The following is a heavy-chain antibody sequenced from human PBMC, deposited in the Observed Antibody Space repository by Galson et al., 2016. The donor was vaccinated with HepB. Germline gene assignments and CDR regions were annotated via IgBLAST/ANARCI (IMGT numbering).Heavy chain of an antibody. CDR2: IIPIFGTT. Sequence: SVKVSCKASGGTFSGYAINWVRQAPGHGLEWMGGIIPIFGTTNYAQKFQGRVTITADESTSTAYMELGSLRSEDTAVYYCARGLVFGMVTGTTHDSYYMDDWGKGTTVTVSS. CDR1: GGTFSGYA. CDR3: ARGLVFGMVTGTTHDSYYMDD. V-gene: IGHV1-69*13. J-gene: IGHJ6*03. D-gene: IGHD3-3*01.